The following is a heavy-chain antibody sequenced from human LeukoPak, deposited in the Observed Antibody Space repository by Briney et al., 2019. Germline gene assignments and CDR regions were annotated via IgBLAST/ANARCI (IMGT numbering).Heavy chain of an antibody. D-gene: IGHD2-21*02. CDR3: ARGRRYCGGDCYVPYYFDY. CDR1: GFTVSSNY. V-gene: IGHV3-21*04. Sequence: GGSLRLSCAASGFTVSSNYMSWVRQAPGKGLEWVSSISSSSSYIYYADSVKGRFTISRDNAKNSLYLQMNSLRAEDTAVYYCARGRRYCGGDCYVPYYFDYWGQGTLVTVSS. CDR2: ISSSSSYI. J-gene: IGHJ4*02.